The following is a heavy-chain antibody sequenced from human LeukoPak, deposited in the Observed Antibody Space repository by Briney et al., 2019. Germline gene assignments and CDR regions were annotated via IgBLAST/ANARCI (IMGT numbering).Heavy chain of an antibody. CDR2: INPNSGGT. CDR1: VYTFTGYY. CDR3: ARGGRGWLSPYYFDY. V-gene: IGHV1-2*02. J-gene: IGHJ4*02. D-gene: IGHD3-22*01. Sequence: ASVKVSCKSSVYTFTGYYVHWVRQAPGQGLAWMGWINPNSGGTDYAQKFQGRVTMTRDTSISTAYMELSKLRSDDTAVYYCARGGRGWLSPYYFDYWGQGTLVTVSS.